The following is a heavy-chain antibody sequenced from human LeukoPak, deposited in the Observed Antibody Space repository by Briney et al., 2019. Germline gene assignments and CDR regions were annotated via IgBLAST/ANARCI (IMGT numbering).Heavy chain of an antibody. D-gene: IGHD3-3*01. CDR2: IKSKTDGGTI. CDR3: AKFGITIFGVSDY. Sequence: GGSLRLSCAASGFTFSNAWMSWVRQAPGKGLEWVGRIKSKTDGGTIDYAAPVKGRFTISRDDSKNMLYLQMNSLKTEDTAVYYCAKFGITIFGVSDYWGQGTLVTVSS. J-gene: IGHJ4*02. V-gene: IGHV3-15*01. CDR1: GFTFSNAW.